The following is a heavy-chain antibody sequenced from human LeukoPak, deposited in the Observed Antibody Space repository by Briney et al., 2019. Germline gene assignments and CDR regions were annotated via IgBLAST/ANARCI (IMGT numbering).Heavy chain of an antibody. CDR2: INPNSGGT. Sequence: ASVKVSCKASGYTFTSYGISWVRQAPGQGLEWMGWINPNSGGTNYAQKFQGWVTMTRDTSIGTAYMELSRLRSDDTAVYYCARGGYGDSVGWFDPWGQGTLVTVSS. CDR1: GYTFTSYG. J-gene: IGHJ5*02. D-gene: IGHD4-17*01. V-gene: IGHV1-2*04. CDR3: ARGGYGDSVGWFDP.